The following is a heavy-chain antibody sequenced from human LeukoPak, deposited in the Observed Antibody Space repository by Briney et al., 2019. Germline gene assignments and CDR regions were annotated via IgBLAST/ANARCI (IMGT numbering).Heavy chain of an antibody. CDR1: GFTFSSYA. CDR3: AKDRESSSRPYFFVY. J-gene: IGHJ4*02. V-gene: IGHV3-23*01. Sequence: LTGGSLRLSCAASGFTFSSYAMSWVRQAPGKGLEWVSAISGSGGSTYYADSVKGRFTISRDNSKNTLYLQMNSLRAEDTAVYYCAKDRESSSRPYFFVYWGQGTLVTVSS. D-gene: IGHD6-6*01. CDR2: ISGSGGST.